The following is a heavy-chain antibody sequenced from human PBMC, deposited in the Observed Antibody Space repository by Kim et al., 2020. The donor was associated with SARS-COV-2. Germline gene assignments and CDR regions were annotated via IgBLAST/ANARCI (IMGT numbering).Heavy chain of an antibody. CDR1: GGSISSGDYY. D-gene: IGHD3-10*01. J-gene: IGHJ3*02. CDR2: IYYSGST. Sequence: SETLSLTCTVSGGSISSGDYYWSWIRQPPGKGLEWIGYIYYSGSTYYNPSLKSRVTISVDTSKNQFSLKLSSVTAADTAVYYCARDQKLLWFRAHVVGAFDIWGQGTMVTVSS. V-gene: IGHV4-30-4*01. CDR3: ARDQKLLWFRAHVVGAFDI.